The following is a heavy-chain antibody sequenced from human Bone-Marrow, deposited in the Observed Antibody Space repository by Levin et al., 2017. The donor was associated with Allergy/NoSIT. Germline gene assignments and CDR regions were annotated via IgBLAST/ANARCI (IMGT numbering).Heavy chain of an antibody. J-gene: IGHJ4*02. V-gene: IGHV3-21*01. CDR2: ITNTFSDK. CDR3: AAEYYTGSSGFDY. Sequence: ASVKVSCAASGFTFRSYTMNWVRQAPGKGLEWVSTITNTFSDKYYADSVKGRFFISRDDAESSLYLQMNSLTADDTAIYYCAAEYYTGSSGFDYWGQGTVVTVSS. D-gene: IGHD3-22*01. CDR1: GFTFRSYT.